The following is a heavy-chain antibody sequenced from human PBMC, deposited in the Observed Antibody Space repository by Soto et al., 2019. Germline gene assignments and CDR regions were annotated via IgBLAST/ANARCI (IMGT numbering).Heavy chain of an antibody. Sequence: GASVKVSCKASGGTFSSYAISWVRQAPGQGLEWMGGIIPIFGTANYAQKFQGRVTITADESTSTAYMELSSLRSEDTAVYYCARDRNYYGSGSEGFDYWGQGTLVTVSS. J-gene: IGHJ4*02. CDR2: IIPIFGTA. CDR1: GGTFSSYA. D-gene: IGHD3-10*01. V-gene: IGHV1-69*13. CDR3: ARDRNYYGSGSEGFDY.